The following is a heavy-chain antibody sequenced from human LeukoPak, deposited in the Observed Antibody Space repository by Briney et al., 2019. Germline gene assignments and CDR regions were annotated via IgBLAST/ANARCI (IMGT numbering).Heavy chain of an antibody. CDR2: ISWNSGSI. V-gene: IGHV3-9*01. D-gene: IGHD2-15*01. Sequence: PGRSLRLSCAASGFTFDDYAMHWVRQAPGKGLEWVSGISWNSGSIGYADSVKGRFTISRDNAKNSLYLQMNSLRAEDTALYYCAKDIGSLNYGMDVWGQGTTVTVSS. CDR1: GFTFDDYA. J-gene: IGHJ6*02. CDR3: AKDIGSLNYGMDV.